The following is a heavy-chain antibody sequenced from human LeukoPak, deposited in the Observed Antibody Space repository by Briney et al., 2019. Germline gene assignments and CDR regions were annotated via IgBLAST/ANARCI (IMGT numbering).Heavy chain of an antibody. J-gene: IGHJ6*02. V-gene: IGHV3-23*01. CDR3: AKTYKIYPNYYYGVDV. CDR2: ISGSGGST. D-gene: IGHD1-14*01. Sequence: GGSLRLSCAASGFTFSSYAMSWVRQAPGKGLEWVSAISGSGGSTYYADSVKGRFTISRDNSKNTLYLQMNSLRAEDTAVYDCAKTYKIYPNYYYGVDVWGQGTTVTVSS. CDR1: GFTFSSYA.